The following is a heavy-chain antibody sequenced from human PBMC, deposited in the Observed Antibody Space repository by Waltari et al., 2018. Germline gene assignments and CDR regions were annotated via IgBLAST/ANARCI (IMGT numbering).Heavy chain of an antibody. V-gene: IGHV4-39*07. J-gene: IGHJ6*03. CDR1: GGSISSSSYY. CDR2: SYYSGST. Sequence: QLQLQESGPGLVKPSETLSLTCTVSGGSISSSSYYWGWIRQPPGKGLEGIGSSYYSGSTYYTPSLKSRVTISVDTSKNQFSLKLSSVTAADTAVYYCASSYCGGDCYPEDYYYYMDVWGKGTTVTISS. D-gene: IGHD2-21*01. CDR3: ASSYCGGDCYPEDYYYYMDV.